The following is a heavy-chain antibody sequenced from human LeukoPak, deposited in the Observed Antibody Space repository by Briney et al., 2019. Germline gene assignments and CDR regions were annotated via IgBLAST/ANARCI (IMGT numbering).Heavy chain of an antibody. V-gene: IGHV3-30-3*01. CDR3: ASLLWFGELSALFDY. CDR2: ISYDGSNK. J-gene: IGHJ4*02. Sequence: GGSLRLSCAASGFTFSSYAMHWVRQAPGKGLEWVAVISYDGSNKYYADSVKGRFTISRDNSKNTLYLQMNSLRAEDTAVYYCASLLWFGELSALFDYWGQGTLVTVSS. CDR1: GFTFSSYA. D-gene: IGHD3-10*01.